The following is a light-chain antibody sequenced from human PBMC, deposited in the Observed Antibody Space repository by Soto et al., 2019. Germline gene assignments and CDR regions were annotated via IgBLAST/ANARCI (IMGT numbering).Light chain of an antibody. CDR1: QSINSW. J-gene: IGKJ4*01. V-gene: IGKV1-5*03. Sequence: DIQLTPSPSTLSASVGDRVTITCRASQSINSWLAWYQQKPGKAPKLLLYKASNLESGVPSRFSGSRSGTDFTLTISSLQPDDVAAYYCQKYNSAPLTFGGGTKVDIK. CDR3: QKYNSAPLT. CDR2: KAS.